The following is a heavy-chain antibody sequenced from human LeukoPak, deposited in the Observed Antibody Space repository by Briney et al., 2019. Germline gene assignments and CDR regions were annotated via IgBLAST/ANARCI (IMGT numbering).Heavy chain of an antibody. J-gene: IGHJ4*02. D-gene: IGHD6-19*01. V-gene: IGHV3-74*01. Sequence: PGGSLRLSCAASGFTLSSYWMHWVRQAPGKGLVWVSRINSDGSSTSYADSVKGRFTISRDNAKNTLYLQMNSLRAEDTAVYYCARGATAVAGFTYFDYWGQGTLVTVSS. CDR2: INSDGSST. CDR1: GFTLSSYW. CDR3: ARGATAVAGFTYFDY.